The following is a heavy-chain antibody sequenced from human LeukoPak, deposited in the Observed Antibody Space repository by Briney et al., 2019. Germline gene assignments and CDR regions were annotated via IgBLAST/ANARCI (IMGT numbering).Heavy chain of an antibody. J-gene: IGHJ4*02. CDR1: GFTFDDYG. D-gene: IGHD4-11*01. CDR3: AKGDYSNSFFDS. V-gene: IGHV3-9*03. CDR2: IGWNSGNI. Sequence: GGSLRLSCAASGFTFDDYGMHWVRQAPGKGLEWVSGIGWNSGNIGYADSVKGRFAISRDNAKNSLYLQMNSLRAEDMALYYCAKGDYSNSFFDSWGQGTLVTVSS.